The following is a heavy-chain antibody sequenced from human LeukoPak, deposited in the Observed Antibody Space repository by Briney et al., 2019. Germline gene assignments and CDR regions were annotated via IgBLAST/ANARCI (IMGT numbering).Heavy chain of an antibody. Sequence: SETLSLTCAVSGSSISSSNWWGWIRQPPGKGLEWIGCIYYSGYTNYNLSLKSRIIMSVDTSQNQFSLKLGSVTAVDTAVYFCARLVAAGSGGYFDYWGQGTLVTVSS. D-gene: IGHD6-13*01. CDR2: IYYSGYT. J-gene: IGHJ4*02. CDR1: GSSISSSNW. CDR3: ARLVAAGSGGYFDY. V-gene: IGHV4-28*01.